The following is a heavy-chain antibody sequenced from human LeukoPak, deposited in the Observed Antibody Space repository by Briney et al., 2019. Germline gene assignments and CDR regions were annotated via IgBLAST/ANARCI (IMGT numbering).Heavy chain of an antibody. CDR1: GFTFDDYA. D-gene: IGHD3-3*01. CDR3: AKAMGVITIFGVVSGYFDY. J-gene: IGHJ4*02. CDR2: ISWNSGSI. Sequence: PGRSLRLSCAASGFTFDDYAMPWVRQAPGKGLEWVSGISWNSGSIGYADSVKGRFTISRDNAKNSLYLQMNSLRAEDTALYYCAKAMGVITIFGVVSGYFDYWGQGTLVTVSS. V-gene: IGHV3-9*01.